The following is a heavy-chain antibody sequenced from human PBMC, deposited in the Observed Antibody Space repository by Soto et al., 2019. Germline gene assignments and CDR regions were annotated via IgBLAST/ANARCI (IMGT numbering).Heavy chain of an antibody. CDR1: CFNFVDYA. D-gene: IGHD1-1*01. J-gene: IGHJ4*02. V-gene: IGHV3-49*03. CDR3: AKRSYFDY. Sequence: SLKLCCIAFCFNFVDYAMSWIRQAPGKGLEWVGFIRSKPYGGTTTYAASVKGRFTISRDDSESTAYLQMNSLKTEDTGMYYCAKRSYFDYWGQGT. CDR2: IRSKPYGGTT.